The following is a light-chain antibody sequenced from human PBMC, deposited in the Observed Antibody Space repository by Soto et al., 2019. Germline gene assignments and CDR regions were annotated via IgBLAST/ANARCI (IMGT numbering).Light chain of an antibody. J-gene: IGLJ3*02. Sequence: QLVLTQPPSVSEAPRQRVTISCSGSSSNIANNVVNWYQQLPGQAPKLLIYYDDLLPSGVSDRFSGSKSGTSAYLAISGLQSEDEADYYCATWDDSLNGVVFGGGTKVTV. V-gene: IGLV1-36*01. CDR3: ATWDDSLNGVV. CDR2: YDD. CDR1: SSNIANNV.